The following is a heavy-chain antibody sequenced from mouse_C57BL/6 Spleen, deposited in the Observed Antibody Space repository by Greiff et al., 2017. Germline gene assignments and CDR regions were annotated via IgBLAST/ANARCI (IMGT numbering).Heavy chain of an antibody. V-gene: IGHV1-64*01. CDR2: IHPNSGST. J-gene: IGHJ2*01. D-gene: IGHD1-1*01. CDR3: ARSLITTELDY. Sequence: QVQLQQPGAELVKPGASVKLSCKASGYTFTSYWMHWVKQRPGQGLEWIGMIHPNSGSTNYNEKFKSKATLTVDKSSSTAYMQLSSLTPEDSAVYYCARSLITTELDYWGQGTTLTVSS. CDR1: GYTFTSYW.